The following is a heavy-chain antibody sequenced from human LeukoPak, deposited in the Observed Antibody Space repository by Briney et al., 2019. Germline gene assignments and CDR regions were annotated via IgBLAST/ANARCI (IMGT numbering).Heavy chain of an antibody. CDR3: AKVVRPMAPRGDAFDI. D-gene: IGHD2-8*01. J-gene: IGHJ3*02. V-gene: IGHV3-23*01. CDR2: ISGSGGST. Sequence: QPGGSLRLSCAASGFPFSSYSMTWVRQAPGKGLEWVSAISGSGGSTYYADSVKGRFTISRDNSKNTLYLQMSSLRAEDTAVYYCAKVVRPMAPRGDAFDIWGQGTMVTVSS. CDR1: GFPFSSYS.